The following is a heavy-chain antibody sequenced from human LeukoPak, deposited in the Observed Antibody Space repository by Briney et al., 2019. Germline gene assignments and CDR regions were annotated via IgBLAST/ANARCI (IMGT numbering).Heavy chain of an antibody. V-gene: IGHV3-74*03. Sequence: GGSLRLSCVATGFTFSSYWMHWVRQAPGKGLVWVSRINSDGSSTKCADSVKGRFTISRDNAKNTLYLQMNSLRAEDTAVYYCAALDHGHDYWGQGTLVTVSS. CDR2: INSDGSST. CDR3: AALDHGHDY. CDR1: GFTFSSYW. J-gene: IGHJ4*02.